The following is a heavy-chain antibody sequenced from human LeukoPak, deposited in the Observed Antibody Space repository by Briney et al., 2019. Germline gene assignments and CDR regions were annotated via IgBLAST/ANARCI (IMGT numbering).Heavy chain of an antibody. CDR1: GFTFSNYW. D-gene: IGHD2/OR15-2a*01. Sequence: GGSLRLSCAASGFTFSNYWMHWVRQAPGKGLVWVSRVNSDGSTTNYADSVKGRFTISRDNAKNTLFLQMNSLRAEDTAVYYCASLQNVPSYYYYYVMDVWGQGTTVTVSS. V-gene: IGHV3-74*01. CDR3: ASLQNVPSYYYYYVMDV. CDR2: VNSDGSTT. J-gene: IGHJ6*02.